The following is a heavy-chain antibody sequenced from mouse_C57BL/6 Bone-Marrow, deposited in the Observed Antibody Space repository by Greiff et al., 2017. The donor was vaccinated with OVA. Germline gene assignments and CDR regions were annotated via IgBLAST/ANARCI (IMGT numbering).Heavy chain of an antibody. CDR2: ISDGGSYT. CDR1: GFTFSSYA. J-gene: IGHJ3*01. CDR3: ARDENYDCFLFAY. D-gene: IGHD2-4*01. Sequence: EVQVVESGGGLVKPGGSLKLSCAASGFTFSSYAMSWVRQTPEKRLEWVATISDGGSYTYYPANVKGRFTISRDNAKNNLYLQMSHLKTEDTAMYYCARDENYDCFLFAYWGQGTLVTVSA. V-gene: IGHV5-4*01.